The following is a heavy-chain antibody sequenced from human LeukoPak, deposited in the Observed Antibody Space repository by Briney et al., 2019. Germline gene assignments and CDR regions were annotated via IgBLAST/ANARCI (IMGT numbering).Heavy chain of an antibody. CDR2: IYYSGST. V-gene: IGHV4-39*07. D-gene: IGHD3-10*01. J-gene: IGHJ6*02. CDR3: ARAPGDSQLLWFGEPDYYYYGMDV. Sequence: SETLSLTCTVSGGSISSSSYYWGWIRQPPGKGLEWIGSIYYSGSTYYNPSLKSRVTISVDTSKNQFSLKLSSVTAADTAVYYCARAPGDSQLLWFGEPDYYYYGMDVWGQGTTVTVSS. CDR1: GGSISSSSYY.